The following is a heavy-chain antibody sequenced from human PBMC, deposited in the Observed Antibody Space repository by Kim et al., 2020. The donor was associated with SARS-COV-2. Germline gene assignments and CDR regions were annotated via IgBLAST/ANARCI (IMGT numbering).Heavy chain of an antibody. CDR3: ARAHDIWAY. CDR2: IRSVSSNI. CDR1: GFTVRNYS. J-gene: IGHJ4*02. V-gene: IGHV3-48*02. D-gene: IGHD3-9*01. Sequence: GWSLRLSCAASGFTVRNYSMNWVRQAPGKGLEWVSYIRSVSSNIYYADSVKGRFTISRDNTKNSLYLQMNSLRDDDTAVYYCARAHDIWAYWGQGTLV.